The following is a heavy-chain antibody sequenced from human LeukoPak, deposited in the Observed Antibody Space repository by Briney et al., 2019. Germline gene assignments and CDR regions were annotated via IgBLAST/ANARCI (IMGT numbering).Heavy chain of an antibody. CDR3: AILEYSSSSRYYYYYGMDV. Sequence: ASVKVSCKVSGYTLTELSTHWVRQAPGKGLEWMGGFDPEDGETIYAQKFQGRVTMTEDTSTDTAYMELSSLRSEDTAVYYCAILEYSSSSRYYYYYGMDVWGQGTTVTVSS. CDR1: GYTLTELS. D-gene: IGHD6-13*01. J-gene: IGHJ6*02. V-gene: IGHV1-24*01. CDR2: FDPEDGET.